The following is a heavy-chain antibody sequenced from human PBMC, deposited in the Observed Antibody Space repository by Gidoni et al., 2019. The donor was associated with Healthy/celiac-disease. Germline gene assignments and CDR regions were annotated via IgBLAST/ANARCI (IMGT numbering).Heavy chain of an antibody. CDR1: GYTFTGYY. CDR2: INPNSGGT. J-gene: IGHJ3*02. CDR3: ARAAAAGPRFGAFDI. V-gene: IGHV1-2*02. Sequence: QVQLVQSGAEVKKPGASVKVSCKASGYTFTGYYMHWVRQAPGQGLEWMGWINPNSGGTNYAQKFQGRVTMTRDTSISTAYMELSRLRSDDTAVYYCARAAAAGPRFGAFDIWGQGTMVTVSS. D-gene: IGHD6-13*01.